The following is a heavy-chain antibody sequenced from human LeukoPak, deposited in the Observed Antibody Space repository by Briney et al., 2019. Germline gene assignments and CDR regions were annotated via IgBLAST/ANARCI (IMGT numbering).Heavy chain of an antibody. V-gene: IGHV1-2*02. CDR1: GYTFTGYY. D-gene: IGHD3-10*01. CDR3: ARVGGDYYGSGSPYYYCYMDV. J-gene: IGHJ6*03. CDR2: INPNSGGT. Sequence: ASVKVSCKASGYTFTGYYMHWVRQAPGQGLEWMGWINPNSGGTNYAQKFQGRVTMTRDTSISTAYMELSRLRSDDTAVYYCARVGGDYYGSGSPYYYCYMDVWGKGTTVTVSS.